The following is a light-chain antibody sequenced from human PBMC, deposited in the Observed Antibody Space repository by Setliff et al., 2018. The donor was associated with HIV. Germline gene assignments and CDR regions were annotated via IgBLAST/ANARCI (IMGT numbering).Light chain of an antibody. CDR2: QAT. J-gene: IGLJ1*01. CDR3: CSNTGSNTYV. Sequence: APAQPASVSGSPGRSITISCTGTSSDIGRYNLVSWYQQYPGKAPKLMIYQATKRPSGVSNRFSGSKSGNTASLTISGLQAEDEADYYCCSNTGSNTYVFGSGTKVTVL. CDR1: SSDIGRYNL. V-gene: IGLV2-23*01.